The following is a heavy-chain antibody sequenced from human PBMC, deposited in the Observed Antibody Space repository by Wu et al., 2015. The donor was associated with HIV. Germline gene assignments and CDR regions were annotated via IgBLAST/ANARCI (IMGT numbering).Heavy chain of an antibody. CDR2: MNPRTGNT. D-gene: IGHD6-19*01. CDR1: GYTFSSYD. Sequence: QVQLVQSGADGERSLGPTVKVSCKASGYTFSSYDINWVRQATGQGLEWMGWMNPRTGNTGYAQKFQGRVTMTRDTSISTANMELSSLRSEDTAVYYCARQRAYTSGWYIFDNWGQGTLVTVSS. V-gene: IGHV1-8*01. J-gene: IGHJ5*02. CDR3: ARQRAYTSGWYIFDN.